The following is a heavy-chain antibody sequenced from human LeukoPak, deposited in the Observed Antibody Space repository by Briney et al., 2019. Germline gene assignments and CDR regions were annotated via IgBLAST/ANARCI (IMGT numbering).Heavy chain of an antibody. D-gene: IGHD7-27*01. CDR2: ISSSGSMI. V-gene: IGHV3-48*03. CDR1: GFTFSLYE. J-gene: IGHJ6*02. CDR3: AREVITRDYYHYGMDV. Sequence: PGGSLRLSYAASGFTFSLYEMNWVRQAPGKGLEWVSYISSSGSMIYYADSVKGRFTISRDNAKKSLYLQMNSLRAEDTAVYYRAREVITRDYYHYGMDVWGQGTTVTVSS.